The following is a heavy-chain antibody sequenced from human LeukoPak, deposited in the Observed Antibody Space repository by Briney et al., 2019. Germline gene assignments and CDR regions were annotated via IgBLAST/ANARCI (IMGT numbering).Heavy chain of an antibody. CDR3: ARNKYYDFWSGLGPLDY. Sequence: SETPSLTCAVSGGSISSSSYYWGWIRQPPGKVLEWIGSIYYSGSTYYNPSLKSRVTISVDTSKNQFSLKLSSVTAADTAVYYCARNKYYDFWSGLGPLDYWGQGTLVTVSS. CDR1: GGSISSSSYY. D-gene: IGHD3-3*01. V-gene: IGHV4-39*07. CDR2: IYYSGST. J-gene: IGHJ4*02.